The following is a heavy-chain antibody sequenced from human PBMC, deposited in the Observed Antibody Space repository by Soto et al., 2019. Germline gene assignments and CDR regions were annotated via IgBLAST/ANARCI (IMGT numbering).Heavy chain of an antibody. V-gene: IGHV3-15*07. J-gene: IGHJ6*02. CDR1: GFTFSNAW. Sequence: GGSLRLSCAASGFTFSNAWMNWVRQGPGKGLEWVGRIKSKTDGGTTDYAAPVKGRFTISRDDSKNTLYLQMNSLKTEDTAVYYCTTDSAAILYYYYYGMDVWGQGTTVTVSS. CDR2: IKSKTDGGTT. CDR3: TTDSAAILYYYYYGMDV. D-gene: IGHD6-25*01.